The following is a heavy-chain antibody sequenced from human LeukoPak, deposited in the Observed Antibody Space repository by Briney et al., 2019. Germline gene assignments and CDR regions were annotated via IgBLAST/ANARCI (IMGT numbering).Heavy chain of an antibody. V-gene: IGHV3-23*01. CDR3: AKVDGNFGRFSLDY. J-gene: IGHJ4*02. Sequence: PGGSLRLSCAASGFTFSSYAMSWVRQAPGKGLEWVSTISGGGSNTYYADSVKGRFTISRDNSKNTLYLQMNSLRAEDTAVYYCAKVDGNFGRFSLDYWGQGTLVTVSS. D-gene: IGHD3-3*01. CDR1: GFTFSSYA. CDR2: ISGGGSNT.